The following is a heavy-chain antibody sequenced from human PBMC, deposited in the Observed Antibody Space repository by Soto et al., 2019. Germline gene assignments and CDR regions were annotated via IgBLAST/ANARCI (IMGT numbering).Heavy chain of an antibody. CDR2: IYYSGST. D-gene: IGHD3-22*01. V-gene: IGHV4-59*01. CDR3: ARFYLDGGYSDY. CDR1: GGSISSYY. J-gene: IGHJ4*02. Sequence: SETLSLTCAVSGGSISSYYWSWIRQPPGKGLEWIGYIYYSGSTNYNPSLKSRVTISVDTSKNQFSLKLSSVTAADTAVYYCARFYLDGGYSDYWGQGTLVTVSS.